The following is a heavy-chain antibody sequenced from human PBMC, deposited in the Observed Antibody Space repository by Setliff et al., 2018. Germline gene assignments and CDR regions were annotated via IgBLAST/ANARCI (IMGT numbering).Heavy chain of an antibody. CDR3: ARDRVIVGAGRRGYYFDY. V-gene: IGHV4-4*07. CDR2: IYTSGDT. Sequence: HLETLSLTCTVSGGSIGSHNWIWVRQPAGKGLEWIGRIYTSGDTNYNPSLKSRVTMSVDTSKNQISLKLNSVTAADTAVYYCARDRVIVGAGRRGYYFDYWGQGTLVTVS. J-gene: IGHJ4*02. D-gene: IGHD1-26*01. CDR1: GGSIGSHN.